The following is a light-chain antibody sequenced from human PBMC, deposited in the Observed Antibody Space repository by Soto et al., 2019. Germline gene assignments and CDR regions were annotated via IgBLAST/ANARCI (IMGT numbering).Light chain of an antibody. CDR2: DAS. Sequence: DIQMTQSPSTLSASVGDRVTITCRASQSISSWLAWFQQKPGKAPKLLIHDASSLESGVPSRFSGSGSGTEFTLTISSLQPDDFATYYCQQYNSFSPWTFGEGTKVEI. J-gene: IGKJ1*01. CDR1: QSISSW. CDR3: QQYNSFSPWT. V-gene: IGKV1-5*01.